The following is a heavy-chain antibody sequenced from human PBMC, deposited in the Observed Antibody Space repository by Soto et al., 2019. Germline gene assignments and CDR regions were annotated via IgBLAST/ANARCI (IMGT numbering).Heavy chain of an antibody. CDR2: IYHSGST. CDR1: GGSISSNNW. D-gene: IGHD4-4*01. CDR3: AREARMTTLTTDGMDV. J-gene: IGHJ6*02. Sequence: QVQLQESGPGLVKPSGTLSLTCAVSGGSISSNNWWIWVRQPPGKGLEWIGGIYHSGSTNYNPSLKSRVTISVDKSKNQFSLKLSSVTAADTAVYFCAREARMTTLTTDGMDVWGQGTTVTVSS. V-gene: IGHV4-4*02.